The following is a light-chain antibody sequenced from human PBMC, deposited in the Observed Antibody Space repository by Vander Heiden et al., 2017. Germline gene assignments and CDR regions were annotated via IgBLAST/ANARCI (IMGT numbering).Light chain of an antibody. CDR1: QGIGNY. V-gene: IGKV1-33*01. CDR2: DVS. CDR3: QQYYNLPVT. J-gene: IGKJ3*01. Sequence: IQMTQSPSSLSASVGDRVTITCQASQGIGNYLNWYQQKAGKAPKLLIYDVSNLQTGVPLRFSGSRSGTQFTFTIRGLQPEDIATYHCQQYYNLPVTFGPGTKVNLK.